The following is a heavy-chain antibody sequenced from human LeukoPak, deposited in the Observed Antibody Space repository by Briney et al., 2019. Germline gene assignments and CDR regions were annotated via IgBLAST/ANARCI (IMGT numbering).Heavy chain of an antibody. CDR2: ISGSGGST. V-gene: IGHV3-23*01. CDR1: GFTFSSYA. CDR3: ANYPASDAYYSSYGQYNWFDP. Sequence: GGSLRLSCAASGFTFSSYAMNWVRQAPGKGLEWVSTISGSGGSTNYAVSVKGRFTISRDNSKNTLYLQMNSLRAEDTAVYYCANYPASDAYYSSYGQYNWFDPWGQGTLVTVSS. J-gene: IGHJ5*02. D-gene: IGHD6-19*01.